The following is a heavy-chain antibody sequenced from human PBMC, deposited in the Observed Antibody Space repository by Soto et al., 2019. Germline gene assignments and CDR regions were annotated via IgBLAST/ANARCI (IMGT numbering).Heavy chain of an antibody. J-gene: IGHJ6*02. Sequence: GGSLRLSCAASGFTVSNYHMNWVRRAPGKGLEWVPVIYSAGSAYYADSVKGRFSISRDDSKSTLYLQMSSLRAEDTALYYCAKGRSYYYYYGVDVWGQGTTVTVSS. CDR2: IYSAGSA. CDR1: GFTVSNYH. CDR3: AKGRSYYYYYGVDV. V-gene: IGHV3-53*01.